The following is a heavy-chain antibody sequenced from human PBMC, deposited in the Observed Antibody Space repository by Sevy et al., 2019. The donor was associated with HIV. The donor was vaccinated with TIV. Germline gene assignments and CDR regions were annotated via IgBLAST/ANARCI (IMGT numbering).Heavy chain of an antibody. CDR2: IRNKADSYTT. V-gene: IGHV3-72*01. CDR3: APHAGIAAAGRVFDY. D-gene: IGHD6-13*01. CDR1: GFTFSDHY. J-gene: IGHJ4*02. Sequence: GGSLRLSCAASGFTFSDHYMEWVRQAPGKGLEWVGRIRNKADSYTTEYAAFVKGRFTISSDDSKNSLYLLMNSLKTEDTAVYYCAPHAGIAAAGRVFDYWGQGTLVTVSS.